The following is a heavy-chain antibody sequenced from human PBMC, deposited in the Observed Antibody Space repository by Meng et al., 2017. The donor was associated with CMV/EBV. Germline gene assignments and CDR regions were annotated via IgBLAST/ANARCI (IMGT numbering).Heavy chain of an antibody. CDR2: ISAYNGNT. D-gene: IGHD4-11*01. CDR3: ARDSNLDKNYYGMDV. V-gene: IGHV1-18*01. Sequence: ASVKVSCKASGYTFTSYGISWVRQAPGQGLEWMGWISAYNGNTNYAQKLQGRVTMTTDTSTSTAYMELRSLRSDDTAVYYCARDSNLDKNYYGMDVWGQGTTVTVSS. CDR1: GYTFTSYG. J-gene: IGHJ6*02.